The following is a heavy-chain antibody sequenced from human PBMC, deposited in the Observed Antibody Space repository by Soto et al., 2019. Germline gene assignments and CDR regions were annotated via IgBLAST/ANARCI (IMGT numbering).Heavy chain of an antibody. D-gene: IGHD2-2*01. CDR2: IYYSGST. J-gene: IGHJ5*02. Sequence: ETLPLPCTVPAGSPNPGTYYLSWIRLHTRKGLEWIGYIYYSGSTNYSPSLKRRLTISIDTSKNQFSLKLNSVTAADTAVYYCARHGVPAAIGDWFDPWGQGTLVTVS. CDR3: ARHGVPAAIGDWFDP. CDR1: AGSPNPGTYY. V-gene: IGHV4-61*01.